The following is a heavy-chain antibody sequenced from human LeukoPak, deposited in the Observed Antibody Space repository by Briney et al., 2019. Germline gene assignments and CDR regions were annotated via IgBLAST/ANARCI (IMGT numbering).Heavy chain of an antibody. CDR2: IRSKAYGGTT. V-gene: IGHV3-49*04. Sequence: GGSLRLSCTASGFTFGDYAMSWVRQAPGKGLEWVGFIRSKAYGGTTEYAASVKGRFTISRDDSKSIAYLQMNSLKTEDTAVYYCTRVRDIVVVPAAIDAFDIWGQGTMVTVSS. D-gene: IGHD2-2*02. J-gene: IGHJ3*02. CDR3: TRVRDIVVVPAAIDAFDI. CDR1: GFTFGDYA.